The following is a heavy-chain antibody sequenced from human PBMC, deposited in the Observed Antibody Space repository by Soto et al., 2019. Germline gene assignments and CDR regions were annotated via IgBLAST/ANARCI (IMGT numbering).Heavy chain of an antibody. CDR2: ISSSGSTI. V-gene: IGHV3-48*03. D-gene: IGHD3-10*01. J-gene: IGHJ4*02. Sequence: GGSLRLSCAASGFTFSSYEMNWVRQAPGKGLEWVSYISSSGSTIYYADSVKGRFTISRDNAKNSLYLQMNSLRAEDTAVYYCARGRPYGSGSYDTYYFDYWGQGTLVTVSS. CDR3: ARGRPYGSGSYDTYYFDY. CDR1: GFTFSSYE.